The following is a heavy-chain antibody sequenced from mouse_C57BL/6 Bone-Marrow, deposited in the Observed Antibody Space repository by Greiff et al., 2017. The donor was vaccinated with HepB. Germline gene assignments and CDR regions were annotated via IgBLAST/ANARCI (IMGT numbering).Heavy chain of an antibody. D-gene: IGHD2-5*01. V-gene: IGHV1-47*01. CDR1: GYTFTTYP. J-gene: IGHJ4*01. CDR3: ARGRNSNFPLAMDY. CDR2: FHPYNDDT. Sequence: QVHVKQSGAELVKPGASVKMSCKASGYTFTTYPIEWMKQNHGKSLEWIGNFHPYNDDTKYNEKFKGKATLTVEKSSSTVYLELSRLTSDDSAVYYCARGRNSNFPLAMDYWGQGTSVTVSS.